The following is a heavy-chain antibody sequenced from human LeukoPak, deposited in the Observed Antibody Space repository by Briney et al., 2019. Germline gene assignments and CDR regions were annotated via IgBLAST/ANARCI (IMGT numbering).Heavy chain of an antibody. Sequence: ASVKVSCKASGYTFTSYGISWVRQAPGQGLEWMGWISAYNGNTNYAQKFQGRVTITRDTSASTAYMELSSLRSEDTAVYYCARAGYYGSGEWFDPWGQGTLVTVSS. CDR2: ISAYNGNT. J-gene: IGHJ5*02. CDR1: GYTFTSYG. V-gene: IGHV1-18*01. CDR3: ARAGYYGSGEWFDP. D-gene: IGHD3-10*01.